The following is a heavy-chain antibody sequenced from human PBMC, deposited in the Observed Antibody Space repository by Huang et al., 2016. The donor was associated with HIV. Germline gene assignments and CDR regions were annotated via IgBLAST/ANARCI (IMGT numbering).Heavy chain of an antibody. V-gene: IGHV4-39*01. CDR3: ARHGRVAGHYYNNMDV. D-gene: IGHD6-19*01. Sequence: LQLQESGPGLVKSSETLSLICTVSGGSISSSSYYWGWIRQPPGKGPEWIGSIYYSGNTHYNPPLKGRVTISVDTSKNQFSLKVNSVTAADTAVYYCARHGRVAGHYYNNMDVWGRGTTVTVSS. CDR2: IYYSGNT. J-gene: IGHJ6*02. CDR1: GGSISSSSYY.